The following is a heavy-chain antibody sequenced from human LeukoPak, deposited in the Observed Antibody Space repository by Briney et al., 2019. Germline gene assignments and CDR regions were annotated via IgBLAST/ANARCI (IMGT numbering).Heavy chain of an antibody. Sequence: SETLSLTCTVSGGSISSSSYYWGWIRQPPGKGLEWIGSIYYSGSTYYNPSLKSRVTISVDTSKNQFSLKLSSVTAADTAVYYCASAVAAADEPYYYYGMDVWGQGTTVTVSS. J-gene: IGHJ6*02. CDR3: ASAVAAADEPYYYYGMDV. V-gene: IGHV4-39*01. CDR2: IYYSGST. CDR1: GGSISSSSYY. D-gene: IGHD6-13*01.